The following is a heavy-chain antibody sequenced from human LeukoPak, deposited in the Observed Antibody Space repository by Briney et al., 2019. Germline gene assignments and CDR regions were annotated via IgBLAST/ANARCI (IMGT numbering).Heavy chain of an antibody. Sequence: GGSLRLSCAASGFTFSSYWMSWVRQAPGKGLEWVSAISGSGGSTYYADSVKGRFTISRDNSKNTLYLQMNSLRAEDTAVYYCAKDPRRGYSYGDQAFDIWGQGTMVTVSS. D-gene: IGHD5-18*01. V-gene: IGHV3-23*01. J-gene: IGHJ3*02. CDR1: GFTFSSYW. CDR2: ISGSGGST. CDR3: AKDPRRGYSYGDQAFDI.